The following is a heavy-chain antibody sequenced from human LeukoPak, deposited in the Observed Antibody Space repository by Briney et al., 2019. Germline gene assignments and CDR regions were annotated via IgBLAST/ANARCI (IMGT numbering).Heavy chain of an antibody. Sequence: GRSLRLSCAASGFTFSSYAMHWVRQAPGKGLEWVAVISYDGSNKYYADSVKGRFTISRDNSKNTLYLQMNSLRAEDTAVYYCARDWVLDYWGQGTLVTVSS. CDR2: ISYDGSNK. V-gene: IGHV3-30-3*01. J-gene: IGHJ4*02. D-gene: IGHD3-10*01. CDR1: GFTFSSYA. CDR3: ARDWVLDY.